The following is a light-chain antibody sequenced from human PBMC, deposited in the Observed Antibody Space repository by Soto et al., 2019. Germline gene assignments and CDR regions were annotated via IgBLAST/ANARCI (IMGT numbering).Light chain of an antibody. J-gene: IGKJ4*01. CDR2: GAS. CDR3: HQANTLPLT. CDR1: RDIHTW. Sequence: DFQMTQSPSSVSASVGDRVTITCRASRDIHTWLAWYQQKPGKAPKLLIYGASTLQSGVPSRFRGGGSGTDFILTISNLQPEDFATYYCHQANTLPLTFGGGTKVEI. V-gene: IGKV1-12*01.